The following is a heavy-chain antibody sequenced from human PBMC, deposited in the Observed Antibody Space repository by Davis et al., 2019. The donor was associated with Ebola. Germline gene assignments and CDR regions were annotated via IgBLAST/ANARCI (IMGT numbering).Heavy chain of an antibody. V-gene: IGHV4-31*03. Sequence: SETLSLTCTVSGGSISSGGYYWSWIRQHPGKGLEWIGYIYYSGSTYYNPSLKSRVTISVDTSKNQFSLKLSSVTAADTAVYYWAREHDYGGRNYGMDVWGKGTTVTVSS. CDR3: AREHDYGGRNYGMDV. CDR2: IYYSGST. J-gene: IGHJ6*04. CDR1: GGSISSGGYY. D-gene: IGHD4-23*01.